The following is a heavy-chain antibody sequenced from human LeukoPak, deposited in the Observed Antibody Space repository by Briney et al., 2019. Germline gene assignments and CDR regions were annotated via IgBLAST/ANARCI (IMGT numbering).Heavy chain of an antibody. V-gene: IGHV3-23*01. D-gene: IGHD2-2*01. CDR3: TKWGCSSTTCYSNC. Sequence: GGSLRLSCAASGFTFSDYAMSWVRQAPGKGLEWVSAISSGGDTYYAESVKGRFTISRDNSKNTLSLQMSSLRAEDTAVYYCTKWGCSSTTCYSNCWGQGTLVTVAS. CDR1: GFTFSDYA. CDR2: ISSGGDT. J-gene: IGHJ4*02.